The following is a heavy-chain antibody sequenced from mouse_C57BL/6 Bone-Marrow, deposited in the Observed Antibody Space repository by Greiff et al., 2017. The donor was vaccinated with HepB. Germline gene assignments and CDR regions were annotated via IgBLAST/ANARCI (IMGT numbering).Heavy chain of an antibody. CDR3: AKHLQLRLRPFLAAMDY. CDR1: GFSLTSYG. J-gene: IGHJ4*01. CDR2: IWGGGST. D-gene: IGHD3-2*02. Sequence: VQRVESGPGLVAPSQSLSITCTVSGFSLTSYGVDWVRQPPGKGLEWLGVIWGGGSTNYNSALMSRLSISKDNSKSQVFLKMNSLQTDDTAMYYCAKHLQLRLRPFLAAMDYWGQGTSVTVSS. V-gene: IGHV2-9*01.